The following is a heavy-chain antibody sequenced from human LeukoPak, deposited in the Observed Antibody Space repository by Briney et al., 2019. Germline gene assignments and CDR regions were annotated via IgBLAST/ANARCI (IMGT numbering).Heavy chain of an antibody. V-gene: IGHV3-21*01. J-gene: IGHJ5*02. D-gene: IGHD3-9*01. CDR3: ARDMNYDILTNSWFDP. Sequence: GGSLGLSCAASGFTFSSYGMNWVRQAPGKGLEWVSSISSSGSYIYYADSVKGRFTISRDNAKNSLYLRMNSLRAEDTAVYYCARDMNYDILTNSWFDPWGQGTLVTVSS. CDR2: ISSSGSYI. CDR1: GFTFSSYG.